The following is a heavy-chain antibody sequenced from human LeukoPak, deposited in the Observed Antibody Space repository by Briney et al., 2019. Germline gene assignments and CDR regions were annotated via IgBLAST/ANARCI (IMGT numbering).Heavy chain of an antibody. V-gene: IGHV4-39*01. D-gene: IGHD6-19*01. J-gene: IGHJ4*02. CDR3: ARHVRGIAVAGTYFDY. CDR2: IYYSGST. CDR1: GGSISSSSYY. Sequence: SETLSLTCTVSGGSISSSSYYWGWIRQPPGKGLEWIGRIYYSGSTYYNPSLNSRVTISVDTSKNQFSLKLSSVPAADTAVYYCARHVRGIAVAGTYFDYWGQGTLVTVSS.